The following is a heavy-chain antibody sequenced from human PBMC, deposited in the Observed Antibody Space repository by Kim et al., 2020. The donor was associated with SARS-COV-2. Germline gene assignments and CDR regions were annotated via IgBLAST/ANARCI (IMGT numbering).Heavy chain of an antibody. CDR3: ARGHPRIAAAGTGAFDI. J-gene: IGHJ3*02. V-gene: IGHV4-34*01. Sequence: LKSRVTISVDTSKNQFSLKLSSVTAADTAVYYCARGHPRIAAAGTGAFDIWGQGTMVTVSS. D-gene: IGHD6-13*01.